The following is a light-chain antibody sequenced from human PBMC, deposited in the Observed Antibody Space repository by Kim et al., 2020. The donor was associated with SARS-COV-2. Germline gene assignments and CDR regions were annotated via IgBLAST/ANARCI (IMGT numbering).Light chain of an antibody. V-gene: IGKV3-15*01. Sequence: EIVMTQSPATLSVSPGERATLSCRASQSVSSNLAWYQQKPGQATRLLIYGASTRATGIPARFSGSGSGTEFTLTISSLQSEDFAVYYCQQYNNCPPWTFGQGTQVDIK. CDR2: GAS. CDR3: QQYNNCPPWT. CDR1: QSVSSN. J-gene: IGKJ1*01.